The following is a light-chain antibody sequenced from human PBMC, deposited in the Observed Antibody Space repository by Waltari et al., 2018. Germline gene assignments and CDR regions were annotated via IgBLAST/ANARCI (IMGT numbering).Light chain of an antibody. CDR2: GNT. V-gene: IGLV1-40*01. CDR1: SSNIGAGYE. J-gene: IGLJ1*01. CDR3: QSYDSSGHYV. Sequence: QSVLTQPPSVSGAPGGRVTISCTGSSSNIGAGYEVHWYQQVPGTAPKLLIYGNTNRPSGVPDRVSGAKSGTSASLAITGLQAEDESDYYCQSYDSSGHYVFGSGTKVTVL.